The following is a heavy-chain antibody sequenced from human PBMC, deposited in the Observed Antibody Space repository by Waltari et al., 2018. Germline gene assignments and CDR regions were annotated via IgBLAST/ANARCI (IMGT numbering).Heavy chain of an antibody. CDR1: GFTFTSNA. CDR3: AGGVIGGGFDV. Sequence: QVQLVQSGGEVKKPGASVKVSCKTSGFTFTSNAISWVRQAPGQGREWMGGINGYNGDTNYAEKRQGRLTVTTDSSTSTAYMELRSLRSDDTAVYFCAGGVIGGGFDVWGQGTMVTVSS. V-gene: IGHV1-18*01. D-gene: IGHD3-16*01. J-gene: IGHJ3*01. CDR2: INGYNGDT.